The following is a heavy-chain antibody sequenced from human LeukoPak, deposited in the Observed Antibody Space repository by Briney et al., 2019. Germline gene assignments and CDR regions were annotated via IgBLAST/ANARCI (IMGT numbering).Heavy chain of an antibody. V-gene: IGHV4-30-4*08. Sequence: SETLSLTCTVSGGSMSSGDYYWSWIRQPPGKGLEWIGYIYYSGGSYYNPSLKSRVTISVDTSKSQFSLELTPVTAADTAVYYCARSTGWLQPFDYWGQGTLVTVSS. CDR1: GGSMSSGDYY. CDR2: IYYSGGS. CDR3: ARSTGWLQPFDY. D-gene: IGHD5-24*01. J-gene: IGHJ4*02.